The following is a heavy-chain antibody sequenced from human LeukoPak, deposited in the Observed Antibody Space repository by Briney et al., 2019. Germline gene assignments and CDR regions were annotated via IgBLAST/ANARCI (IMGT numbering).Heavy chain of an antibody. CDR1: GFTFSSYS. J-gene: IGHJ6*02. Sequence: GGSLRLSCAASGFTFSSYSMNWVRRAPGKGLEWVSSISSSSSYIYYADSVKGRFTISRDNAKNSLYLQMNSLRAEDTAVYYCARVMIPAGTDYYYYYGMDVWGQGTTVTVSS. CDR2: ISSSSSYI. CDR3: ARVMIPAGTDYYYYYGMDV. D-gene: IGHD6-13*01. V-gene: IGHV3-21*01.